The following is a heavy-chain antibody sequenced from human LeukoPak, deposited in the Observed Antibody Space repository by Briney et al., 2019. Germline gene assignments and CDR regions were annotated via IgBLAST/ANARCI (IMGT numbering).Heavy chain of an antibody. CDR2: IWYDGSNK. CDR1: GFTFSSYG. D-gene: IGHD6-19*01. CDR3: ARDLVAGTFSRGMDV. Sequence: GGSLRLSCAASGFTFSSYGMHWVRQAPGKGLEWVAVIWYDGSNKYYADSVKGRFTISRDNSKNTLYLQMNSLRAEDTAVYYCARDLVAGTFSRGMDVWGLGTTVTVSS. J-gene: IGHJ6*02. V-gene: IGHV3-33*01.